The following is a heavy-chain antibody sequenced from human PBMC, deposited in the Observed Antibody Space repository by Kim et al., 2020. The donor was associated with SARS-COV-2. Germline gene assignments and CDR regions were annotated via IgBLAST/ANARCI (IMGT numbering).Heavy chain of an antibody. Sequence: SVKVSCKASGGTFSSYAISWVRQAPGQGLEWMGGIIPIFGTANYAQKFQGRVTITADESTSTAYMELSSLRSEDTAVYYCARKGSYYYGMDVWGQGTTVTVSS. CDR1: GGTFSSYA. CDR2: IIPIFGTA. CDR3: ARKGSYYYGMDV. J-gene: IGHJ6*02. V-gene: IGHV1-69*13.